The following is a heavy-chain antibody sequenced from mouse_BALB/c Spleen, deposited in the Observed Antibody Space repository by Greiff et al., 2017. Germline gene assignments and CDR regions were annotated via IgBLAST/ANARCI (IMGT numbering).Heavy chain of an antibody. V-gene: IGHV1-7*01. CDR3: ARSSGRYGWFAY. Sequence: VQLQQSGAELAKPGASVKMSCKASGYTFTSYWMHWVKQRPGQGLEWIGYINPSTGYTEYNQKFKDKATLTADKSSSTAYMQLSSLTSEDSAVYYCARSSGRYGWFAYWGQGTLVTVSA. CDR2: INPSTGYT. D-gene: IGHD1-1*02. CDR1: GYTFTSYW. J-gene: IGHJ3*01.